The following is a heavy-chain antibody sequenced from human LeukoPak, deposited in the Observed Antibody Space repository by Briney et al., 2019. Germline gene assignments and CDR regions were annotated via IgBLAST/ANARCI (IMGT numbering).Heavy chain of an antibody. V-gene: IGHV1-2*02. J-gene: IGHJ4*02. CDR2: INPNSGGT. CDR3: ARGDHYDVLTGFQTPSHLSDY. D-gene: IGHD3-9*01. CDR1: GYTFTAYY. Sequence: ASVKVSCKASGYTFTAYYVHWVRQAPGQGLEWMGWINPNSGGTNYAQKFQGRATMTRDTSISTAYMELSSLRSDDTAVYYCARGDHYDVLTGFQTPSHLSDYWGQGTLVTVSS.